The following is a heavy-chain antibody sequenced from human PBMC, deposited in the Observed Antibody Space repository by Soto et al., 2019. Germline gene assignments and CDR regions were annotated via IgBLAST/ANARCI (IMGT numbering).Heavy chain of an antibody. V-gene: IGHV3-23*01. J-gene: IGHJ6*02. CDR1: GFTFGIHA. CDR3: GKGSAATNYFYYATDV. Sequence: PGGSLRLSCAASGFTFGIHAMSWVRQAPGKGLEWVSFISGSGGSTYYADSVKVRFTISRDNSKKTLYLQMNSLRGEDTAVYYCGKGSAATNYFYYATDVWGQGTTVTVS. CDR2: ISGSGGST. D-gene: IGHD2-15*01.